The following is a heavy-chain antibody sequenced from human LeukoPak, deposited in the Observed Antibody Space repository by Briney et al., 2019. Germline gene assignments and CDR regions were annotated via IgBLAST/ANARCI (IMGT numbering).Heavy chain of an antibody. V-gene: IGHV3-48*03. CDR3: ARWGRITIFGVAPGDYYYYMDV. Sequence: GGSLRLSCAASGFTFSSYEMNWVRQAPGKGLEWVSYISSSGSTIYYADSVKGRFTISRDNAKNSLYLQMNSLRAEDTAVYYCARWGRITIFGVAPGDYYYYMDVWGKGTTVTVSS. J-gene: IGHJ6*03. CDR1: GFTFSSYE. D-gene: IGHD3-3*01. CDR2: ISSSGSTI.